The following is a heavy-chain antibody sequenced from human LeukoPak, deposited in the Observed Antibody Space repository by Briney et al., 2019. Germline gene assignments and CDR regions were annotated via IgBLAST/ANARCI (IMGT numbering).Heavy chain of an antibody. V-gene: IGHV3-23*01. D-gene: IGHD2-15*01. CDR1: GFTFSSFA. CDR3: AKGGGWLYYFDY. Sequence: GGSLRLSCGASGFTFSSFAMNWVRQAPGKGLEWVSAISSSGGDAYYADSVKGRFTISRDNSKNTLYLQVNSLRAEDTALYYCAKGGGWLYYFDYWGQGTLVTVSS. J-gene: IGHJ4*02. CDR2: ISSSGGDA.